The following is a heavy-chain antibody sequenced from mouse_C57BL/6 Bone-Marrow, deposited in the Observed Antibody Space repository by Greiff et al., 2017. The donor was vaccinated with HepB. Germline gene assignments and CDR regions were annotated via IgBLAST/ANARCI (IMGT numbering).Heavy chain of an antibody. D-gene: IGHD2-5*01. CDR3: ARWFYYSNYAQAWFAY. Sequence: VQLQQPGAELVKPGASVKMSCKASGYTFTSYWITWVKQRPGQGLEWIGRIDPANGNTKYAPKFQGKATITADTSSNTAYLQLSSLTSEDTAIYYCARWFYYSNYAQAWFAYWGQGTLVTVSA. V-gene: IGHV14-3*01. J-gene: IGHJ3*01. CDR1: GYTFTSYW. CDR2: IDPANGNT.